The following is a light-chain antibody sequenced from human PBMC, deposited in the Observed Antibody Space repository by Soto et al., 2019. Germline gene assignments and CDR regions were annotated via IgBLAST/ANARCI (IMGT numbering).Light chain of an antibody. Sequence: QPVLTQPPSVSGAPGQRVAISCTGSRSNIGAGYDVHWYQQLPGTAPKLLIFGNSNRPSGVPDRISGSKSGTSASLAITGLQAEDEGDYYCQSYDSYLSASVFGGGTKLTVL. CDR1: RSNIGAGYD. J-gene: IGLJ2*01. CDR2: GNS. V-gene: IGLV1-40*01. CDR3: QSYDSYLSASV.